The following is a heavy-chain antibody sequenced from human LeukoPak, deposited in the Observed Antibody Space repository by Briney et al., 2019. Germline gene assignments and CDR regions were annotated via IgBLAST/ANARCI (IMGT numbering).Heavy chain of an antibody. V-gene: IGHV1-46*01. CDR1: GYTFTSYY. CDR2: INPSGGST. J-gene: IGHJ4*02. D-gene: IGHD4-17*01. CDR3: ARSSRGDYGDYVPYFDY. Sequence: ASVKVSCKASGYTFTSYYMHWVRQAPGQGLEWMGIINPSGGSTSYAQKFRGRVTMTRDTSTSTVYMELSSLRSEDTAVYYCARSSRGDYGDYVPYFDYWGQGTLVTVSS.